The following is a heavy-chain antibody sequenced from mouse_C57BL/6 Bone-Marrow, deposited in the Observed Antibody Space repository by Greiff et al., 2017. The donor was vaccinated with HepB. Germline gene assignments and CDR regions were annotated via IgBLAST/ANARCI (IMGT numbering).Heavy chain of an antibody. CDR3: ARGGMGGNYGAY. Sequence: QVQLQQPGAELVKPGALVKMSCKASGYTFTSYWITWVKQRPGQGLEWIGDIYPGSGSTNYNEKFKSKATLTVDTSSSTAYMQLSSLTSEDSAVYYCARGGMGGNYGAYWGQGTLVTVSA. J-gene: IGHJ3*01. V-gene: IGHV1-55*01. CDR2: IYPGSGST. CDR1: GYTFTSYW. D-gene: IGHD2-1*01.